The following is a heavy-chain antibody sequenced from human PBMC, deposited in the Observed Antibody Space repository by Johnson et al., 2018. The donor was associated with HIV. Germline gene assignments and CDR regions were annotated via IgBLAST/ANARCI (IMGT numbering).Heavy chain of an antibody. J-gene: IGHJ3*02. CDR1: GFTFDDYG. Sequence: MLLVESGGGLVQPGGSLRLSCAASGFTFDDYGMSWVRQAPGKGLEWVSGINWNGGSTGYADSVKGRFTISRDNAKNSLYLQMNSLRAGDTALYYCVKEKDYGAFDIWGQGTMVTVSS. D-gene: IGHD3-16*01. CDR2: INWNGGST. CDR3: VKEKDYGAFDI. V-gene: IGHV3-20*04.